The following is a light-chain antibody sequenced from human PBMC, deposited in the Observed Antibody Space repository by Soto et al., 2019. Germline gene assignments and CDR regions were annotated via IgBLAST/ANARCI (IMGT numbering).Light chain of an antibody. CDR2: GAS. CDR3: QQYGSSGT. Sequence: ESGLKQSTGTLSWSRVDIAARPFRASQSVSSSYLAWYQQKPGQAPRLLIYGASTRATGIPARFSGSGSWTDFTLTISRLGPEDLAVYYCQQYGSSGTSGQGTKVDIK. V-gene: IGKV3-20*01. J-gene: IGKJ1*01. CDR1: QSVSSSY.